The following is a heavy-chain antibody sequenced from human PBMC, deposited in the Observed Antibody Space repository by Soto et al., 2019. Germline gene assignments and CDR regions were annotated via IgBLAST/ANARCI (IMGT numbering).Heavy chain of an antibody. D-gene: IGHD6-19*01. J-gene: IGHJ4*02. CDR1: GFTFSSYA. Sequence: PGGSLRLSCAASGFTFSSYAMHWVRQAPGKGLEWVAVISYDGSNKYYADSVKGRFTISRDNSKNTLYLQMNSLRAEDTAVYYCAIDRGIAVALYYYDYCGQGPLGTVSS. CDR3: AIDRGIAVALYYYDY. CDR2: ISYDGSNK. V-gene: IGHV3-30-3*01.